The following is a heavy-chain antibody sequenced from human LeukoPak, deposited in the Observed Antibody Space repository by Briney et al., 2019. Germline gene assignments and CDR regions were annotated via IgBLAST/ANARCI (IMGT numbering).Heavy chain of an antibody. Sequence: PGGSLRLSCAASGFTFSTYNMNWVRQAPGKGLEWVSFISSGSRIIYYADSVKGRFTVSRDNAKNSLYLQMNSLRAEDTAVYYCAKGAAGTEYYFDHWGQGTLVTVSS. CDR3: AKGAAGTEYYFDH. V-gene: IGHV3-48*01. CDR2: ISSGSRII. D-gene: IGHD6-13*01. J-gene: IGHJ4*02. CDR1: GFTFSTYN.